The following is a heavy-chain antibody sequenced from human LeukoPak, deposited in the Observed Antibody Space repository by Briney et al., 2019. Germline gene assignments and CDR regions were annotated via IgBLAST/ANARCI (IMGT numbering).Heavy chain of an antibody. Sequence: GGSLRLSCAASGFTFSDYAMSWVRQAPGKGLEWVANIKQDGSEKYYVDSVKGRFTISRDNAKNSLYLQMNSLRAEDTAVYYCARVESYGAFDIWGQGTMVTVSS. CDR1: GFTFSDYA. CDR3: ARVESYGAFDI. J-gene: IGHJ3*02. CDR2: IKQDGSEK. V-gene: IGHV3-7*01. D-gene: IGHD1-26*01.